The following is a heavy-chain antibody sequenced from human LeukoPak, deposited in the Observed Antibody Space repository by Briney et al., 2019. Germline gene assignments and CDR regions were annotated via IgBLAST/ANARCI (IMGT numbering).Heavy chain of an antibody. CDR3: ARGDCSSTSCYDRY. CDR2: IYYSGST. D-gene: IGHD2-2*01. J-gene: IGHJ4*02. V-gene: IGHV4-31*03. CDR1: GGSISSGGYY. Sequence: SQTLSLTCTVSGGSISSGGYYWSWIRQPPGKGLEWVGYIYYSGSTYYNPSLKSRVTISVDTSKNQFSLKLSSVTAADTAVYYCARGDCSSTSCYDRYWGQGTLVTVSS.